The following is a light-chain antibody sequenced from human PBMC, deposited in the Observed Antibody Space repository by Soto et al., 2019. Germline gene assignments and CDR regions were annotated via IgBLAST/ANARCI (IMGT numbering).Light chain of an antibody. Sequence: QSELTQPPSVSGSPGQLVTISCTATTTDIANYDSVSCYQQAPATAPKHIIYHVNNRPSGAPDSFSGSTSGNTASLTISGLQAEDETDYLCSLYSSKGSLIFGPRTKVTVL. CDR3: SLYSSKGSLI. CDR2: HVN. V-gene: IGLV2-18*01. J-gene: IGLJ1*01. CDR1: TTDIANYDS.